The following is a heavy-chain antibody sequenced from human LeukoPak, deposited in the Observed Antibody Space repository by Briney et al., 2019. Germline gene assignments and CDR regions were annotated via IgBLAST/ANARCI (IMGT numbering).Heavy chain of an antibody. V-gene: IGHV3-74*01. D-gene: IGHD6-6*01. CDR1: GFTFSSYW. Sequence: TGGSLRLSCAASGFTFSSYWMHWVRQAPGKGLVWVSRINSDGSSTSYADSVKGRFTISRDNAKNTLYLQMNSLRAGDTAVYYCARVRYSSSSQGDYWGQGTLVTVSS. CDR2: INSDGSST. J-gene: IGHJ4*02. CDR3: ARVRYSSSSQGDY.